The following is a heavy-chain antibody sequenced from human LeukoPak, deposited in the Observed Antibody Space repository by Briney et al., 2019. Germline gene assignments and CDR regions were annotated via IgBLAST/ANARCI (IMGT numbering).Heavy chain of an antibody. CDR3: TRDLDGSGSYNWFDP. Sequence: PGRSLRLSCSASGFTFSSYEMNWVRQAPGKGLEWVSYISSSGSTIYYADSVKGRFTISRDNAKHSLYLQMNSLRAEDTAVYYCTRDLDGSGSYNWFDPWGQGTLVAVSS. CDR1: GFTFSSYE. CDR2: ISSSGSTI. V-gene: IGHV3-48*03. D-gene: IGHD3-10*01. J-gene: IGHJ5*02.